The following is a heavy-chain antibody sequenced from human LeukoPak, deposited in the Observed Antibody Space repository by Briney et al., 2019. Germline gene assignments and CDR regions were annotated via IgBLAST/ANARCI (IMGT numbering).Heavy chain of an antibody. CDR3: ARAGAARDDFDI. D-gene: IGHD3-10*01. CDR2: IHHSGST. Sequence: SETLSLTCAVSGGSISTNNWWTWVRQPPGKGLEWIGEIHHSGSTDYNPSLKSRVTISVDTSKNQFSLKLSSVTAADTAVYYYARAGAARDDFDIWGQGTMVTVSS. V-gene: IGHV4-4*02. CDR1: GGSISTNNW. J-gene: IGHJ3*02.